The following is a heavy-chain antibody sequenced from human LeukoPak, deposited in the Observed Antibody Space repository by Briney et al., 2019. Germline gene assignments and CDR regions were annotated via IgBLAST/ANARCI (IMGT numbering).Heavy chain of an antibody. D-gene: IGHD2-2*01. Sequence: NTSETLSLTCAVSGYPISSGYYWGWIRQPPGKGLEWIGSICHSGSTYYNPSLKSRVTISVDTSKNQFSLKLSSVTAADTAVYYCARQRGDCSSTSCYAPNWGQGTLVTVSS. CDR1: GYPISSGYY. CDR3: ARQRGDCSSTSCYAPN. V-gene: IGHV4-38-2*01. CDR2: ICHSGST. J-gene: IGHJ4*02.